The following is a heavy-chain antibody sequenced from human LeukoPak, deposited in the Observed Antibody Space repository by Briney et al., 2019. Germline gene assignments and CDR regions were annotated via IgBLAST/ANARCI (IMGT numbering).Heavy chain of an antibody. D-gene: IGHD4-23*01. Sequence: SGGSLRLSCAASGFTFGSYTMNWVRQAPGKGREGGSYISTSSSAIYYADSVKGRFIISRDNARSSLYLQMNSLRDEDTAVYYCARDNSGGNSGMDYWGQGTLVAVSS. CDR2: ISTSSSAI. CDR1: GFTFGSYT. J-gene: IGHJ4*02. CDR3: ARDNSGGNSGMDY. V-gene: IGHV3-48*02.